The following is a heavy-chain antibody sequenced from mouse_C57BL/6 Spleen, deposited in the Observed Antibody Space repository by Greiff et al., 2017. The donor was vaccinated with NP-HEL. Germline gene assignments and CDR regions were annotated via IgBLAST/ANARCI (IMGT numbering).Heavy chain of an antibody. Sequence: EVQLQQSGAELVKPGASVKLSCTASGFNIKDYYMHWVKQRTEQGLEWIGRIDPEDGETKYAPKFQGKATITADTSSNTAYLQLSSLTSEDTAVYYCARGRGSTMVTTKRNYYAMDYWGQGTSVTVSS. CDR2: IDPEDGET. CDR1: GFNIKDYY. D-gene: IGHD2-2*01. V-gene: IGHV14-2*01. J-gene: IGHJ4*01. CDR3: ARGRGSTMVTTKRNYYAMDY.